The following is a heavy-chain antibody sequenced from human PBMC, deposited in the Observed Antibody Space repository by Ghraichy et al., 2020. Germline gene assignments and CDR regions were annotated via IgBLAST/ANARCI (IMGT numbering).Heavy chain of an antibody. CDR2: IYHSGST. V-gene: IGHV4-34*01. Sequence: SETLSLTCAVYGGSFSGYYWSWIRQPPGKGLEWIGEIYHSGSTNYNPSLKSRVTISVDTSKNQFSLKLSSVTAADTAVYYCARRCYTPLVWCSRQFDYWGQGTLVTVSS. D-gene: IGHD2-2*02. CDR1: GGSFSGYY. CDR3: ARRCYTPLVWCSRQFDY. J-gene: IGHJ4*02.